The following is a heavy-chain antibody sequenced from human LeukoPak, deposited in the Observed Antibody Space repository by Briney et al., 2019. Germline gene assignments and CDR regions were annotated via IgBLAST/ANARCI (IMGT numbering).Heavy chain of an antibody. CDR3: ARGEYYYDGGY. D-gene: IGHD3-22*01. V-gene: IGHV3-33*01. CDR2: IWYDGSNK. CDR1: GFTFSSFG. Sequence: PGGSLRLSCAASGFTFSSFGMHWVRQAPGKGLEWVAVIWYDGSNKYYADSVKGRFTISRDNSKNTLYLQMNSLRAEDTAVYYCARGEYYYDGGYWGQGTLVTVSS. J-gene: IGHJ1*01.